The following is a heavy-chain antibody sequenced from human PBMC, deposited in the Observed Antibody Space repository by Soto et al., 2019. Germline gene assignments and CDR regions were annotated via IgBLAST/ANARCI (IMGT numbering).Heavy chain of an antibody. CDR2: ITGSGSHA. CDR1: GFTFSNYS. D-gene: IGHD3-10*01. Sequence: EVQLLESGGGLVQPGGSLRLSCAASGFTFSNYSMRWVRQAPGKGLEWVSTITGSGSHAYYADSVKGRFTISNDISNRILFLNMSSLGAEATAVYYGAKDGAGRWAMDAWGQGTTYTVSS. J-gene: IGHJ6*02. CDR3: AKDGAGRWAMDA. V-gene: IGHV3-23*01.